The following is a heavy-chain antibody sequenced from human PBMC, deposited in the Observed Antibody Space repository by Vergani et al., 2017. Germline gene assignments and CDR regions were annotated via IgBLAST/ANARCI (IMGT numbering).Heavy chain of an antibody. CDR2: IRSKAYGQAT. Sequence: EVQLLESGGGLVQPGGSLRLSCAASGFTFSSYAMSWVRQAPGKGLEWVGGIRSKAYGQATIYAASVKGRFTISRDDSKSIAYLQMNNLQTEDTAMYYCVRDQVTMLRGSDALDIWGQGTMVTVSS. V-gene: IGHV3-49*04. J-gene: IGHJ3*02. D-gene: IGHD3-10*01. CDR3: VRDQVTMLRGSDALDI. CDR1: GFTFSSYA.